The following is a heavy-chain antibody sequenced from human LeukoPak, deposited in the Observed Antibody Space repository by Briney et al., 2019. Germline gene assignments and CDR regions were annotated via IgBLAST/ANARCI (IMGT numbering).Heavy chain of an antibody. Sequence: ASVKVSCKASGYTFSTYPINWVRQAPGQGLEWVGWINPNNGGTNYAQKFRGWITMTSDTSISTVYLEMRSLRSDDAAVFYCVRDCSSTNCYSPFDYWGQGTLVTVAS. CDR3: VRDCSSTNCYSPFDY. V-gene: IGHV1-2*04. D-gene: IGHD2-2*02. CDR1: GYTFSTYP. J-gene: IGHJ4*02. CDR2: INPNNGGT.